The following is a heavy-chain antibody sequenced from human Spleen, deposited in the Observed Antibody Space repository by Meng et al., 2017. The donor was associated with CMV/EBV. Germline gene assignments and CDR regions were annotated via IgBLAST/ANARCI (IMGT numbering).Heavy chain of an antibody. D-gene: IGHD2-2*02. CDR1: GGSISSYY. Sequence: GSLRLSCTVSGGSISSYYWSWIRQPPGKGLEWIGYIYYSGSTNYNPSLKSRVTISVDTSKNQFSLKLSSVTAADTAVYYCARARGPSYCSSTSCYKADYYYYYGMDVWGQGTTVTVSS. CDR3: ARARGPSYCSSTSCYKADYYYYYGMDV. CDR2: IYYSGST. J-gene: IGHJ6*02. V-gene: IGHV4-59*01.